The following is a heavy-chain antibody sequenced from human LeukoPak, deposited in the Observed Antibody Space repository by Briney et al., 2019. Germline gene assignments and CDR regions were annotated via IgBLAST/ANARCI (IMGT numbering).Heavy chain of an antibody. CDR2: ISNNGGRT. CDR1: GFTFSSYD. Sequence: GGSLRLSCAASGFTFSSYDMSWVRQAPGKGLEWVSTISNNGGRTFYSDSVKGRFTISRDNSKNTLYLQMNSLRAEDTAVYYCATTADWGYDYRGQGTLVTVSS. J-gene: IGHJ4*02. CDR3: ATTADWGYDY. V-gene: IGHV3-23*01. D-gene: IGHD7-27*01.